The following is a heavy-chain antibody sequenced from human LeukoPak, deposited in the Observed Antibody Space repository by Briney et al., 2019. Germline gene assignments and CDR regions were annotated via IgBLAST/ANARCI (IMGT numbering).Heavy chain of an antibody. V-gene: IGHV1-69-2*01. D-gene: IGHD4-23*01. Sequence: ASVKISCKASGYTFTDYNMHWVQQAPGKGLEWMGRVDPEDGETIYAEKFQGRVTITADTSTDTAYMELSSLRSEDTAVYYCATALRYGGNSGSAFDIWGQGTMVTVSS. CDR2: VDPEDGET. J-gene: IGHJ3*02. CDR1: GYTFTDYN. CDR3: ATALRYGGNSGSAFDI.